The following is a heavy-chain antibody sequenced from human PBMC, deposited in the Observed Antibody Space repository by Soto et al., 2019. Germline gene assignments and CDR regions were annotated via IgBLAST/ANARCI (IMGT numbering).Heavy chain of an antibody. CDR1: GGSISSYY. Sequence: PSETLSLTCTVPGGSISSYYWSWIRQPPGKGLEWIGYIYYSGSTNYNPSLKSRVTISVDTSKNQFSLKLSSVTAADTAVYYCARPHGGSSGWDNWFDPWGQGTLVTVS. V-gene: IGHV4-59*01. CDR3: ARPHGGSSGWDNWFDP. D-gene: IGHD6-25*01. CDR2: IYYSGST. J-gene: IGHJ5*02.